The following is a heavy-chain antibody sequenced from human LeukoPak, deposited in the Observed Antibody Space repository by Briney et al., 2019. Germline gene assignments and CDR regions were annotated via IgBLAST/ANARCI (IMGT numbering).Heavy chain of an antibody. J-gene: IGHJ4*02. D-gene: IGHD3-3*01. V-gene: IGHV4-59*08. Sequence: SETLSLTCTVSGGSISSYYWSWIRQPPGKGLEWIGYIYYSGSTNYNPSLKSRVIISVDTSKNQFSLKLSSVTAADTAVYYCQSRFLEWLLDYWGQGTLVTVSS. CDR1: GGSISSYY. CDR2: IYYSGST. CDR3: QSRFLEWLLDY.